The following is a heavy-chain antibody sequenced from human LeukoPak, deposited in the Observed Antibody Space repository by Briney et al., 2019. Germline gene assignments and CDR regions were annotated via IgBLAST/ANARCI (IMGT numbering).Heavy chain of an antibody. CDR1: GGSFSGYY. CDR3: ARVKDPGGYYYYYYMDV. V-gene: IGHV4-34*01. J-gene: IGHJ6*03. D-gene: IGHD3-16*01. CDR2: INHSGST. Sequence: PSETLSLTCAVYGGSFSGYYWSWIRQPPGKGLEWIGEINHSGSTNYNPSFKSRVTISVDTSKNQFSLKLSSVTAADTAVYYCARVKDPGGYYYYYYMDVWGKGTTVTVSS.